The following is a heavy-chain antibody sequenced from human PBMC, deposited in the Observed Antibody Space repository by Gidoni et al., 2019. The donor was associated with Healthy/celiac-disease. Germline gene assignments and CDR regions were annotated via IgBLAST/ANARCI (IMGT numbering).Heavy chain of an antibody. CDR3: ARLVTGADWTMKD. Sequence: EVQLVESGGGLIQPGGSLILSCAASGFPVSSNYMSWVRQAPGKVLEWVSVIYSGGSTYYADAVKGRYTISRDKSKNTLYLQMNSMRAEDTAVYYCARLVTGADWTMKDWGQGTLVTVSS. J-gene: IGHJ4*02. V-gene: IGHV3-53*01. D-gene: IGHD3-9*01. CDR2: IYSGGST. CDR1: GFPVSSNY.